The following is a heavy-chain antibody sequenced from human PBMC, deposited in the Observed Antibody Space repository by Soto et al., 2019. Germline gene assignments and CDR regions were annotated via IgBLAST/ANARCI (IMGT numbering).Heavy chain of an antibody. CDR3: ARDPRPLVDYYGMDV. J-gene: IGHJ6*02. D-gene: IGHD1-26*01. CDR1: GYTFTSYA. Sequence: QVPLVQSGAEVKKPGASVKVSCKASGYTFTSYAMHWVRQAPGQRLEWMGWINAGNGNTKYSQKFQGRVTITRDTSASTAYMELSSLRSEDTAVYYCARDPRPLVDYYGMDVWGQGTTVTVSS. V-gene: IGHV1-3*01. CDR2: INAGNGNT.